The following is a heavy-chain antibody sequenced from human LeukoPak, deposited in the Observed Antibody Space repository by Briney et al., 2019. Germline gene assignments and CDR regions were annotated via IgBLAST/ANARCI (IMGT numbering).Heavy chain of an antibody. J-gene: IGHJ3*02. CDR2: INPNSGGT. D-gene: IGHD5-12*01. CDR1: GYTFTGYY. CDR3: ARERLRWGGDAFDI. Sequence: VASVKVSCKASGYTFTGYYMHWVRQAPGQGLEWMGWINPNSGGTNYARKFQGRVTMTRDTSISTAYMELSRLRSDDTAVYYCARERLRWGGDAFDIWGQGTMVTVSS. V-gene: IGHV1-2*02.